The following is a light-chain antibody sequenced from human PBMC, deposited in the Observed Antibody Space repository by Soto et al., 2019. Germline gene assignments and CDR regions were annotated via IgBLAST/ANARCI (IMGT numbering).Light chain of an antibody. Sequence: EIALTQSPATLSLSPGERATLSCRASRSVGSYLAWYQQKPGQAPRLLIYDASNRATGIPARFSGSGSGTEFTLTISSLQSEDFAVYYCQQYNNWPPITFGQGTRLEIK. V-gene: IGKV3-11*01. J-gene: IGKJ5*01. CDR3: QQYNNWPPIT. CDR2: DAS. CDR1: RSVGSY.